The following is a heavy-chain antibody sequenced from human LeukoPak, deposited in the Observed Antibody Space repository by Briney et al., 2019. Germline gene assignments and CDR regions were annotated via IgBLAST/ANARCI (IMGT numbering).Heavy chain of an antibody. Sequence: SETLSLTCAVYGGSFSGYYWSWLRQPPGKGLEWIGEINHSGSTNYNPSLKSRVTISVDTFKNDFSLELSSVTAADTAVYYCATWYNWNYVASFDIWGQGTMVTVSS. CDR1: GGSFSGYY. J-gene: IGHJ3*02. CDR3: ATWYNWNYVASFDI. D-gene: IGHD1-7*01. V-gene: IGHV4-34*01. CDR2: INHSGST.